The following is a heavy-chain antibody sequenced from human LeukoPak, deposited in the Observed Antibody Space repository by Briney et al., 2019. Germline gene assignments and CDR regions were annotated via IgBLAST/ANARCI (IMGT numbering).Heavy chain of an antibody. J-gene: IGHJ4*02. CDR2: INPNSGRT. CDR3: ASDQSGLHAAGTYDY. CDR1: GYTFTSSD. Sequence: GASVKVSCKASGYTFTSSDINWVRHAAGQGLEWMGWINPNSGRTGYAQKFQGRVTMTANTSISTAYMELSSLRFDDTAVYYCASDQSGLHAAGTYDYWGQGTLITVSS. D-gene: IGHD6-13*01. V-gene: IGHV1-8*01.